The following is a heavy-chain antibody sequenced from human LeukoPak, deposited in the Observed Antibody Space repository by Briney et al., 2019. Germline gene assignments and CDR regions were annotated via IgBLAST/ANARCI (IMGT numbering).Heavy chain of an antibody. CDR1: GFIFSSSV. V-gene: IGHV3-30*04. Sequence: PGRSLRLSCAASGFIFSSSVMHWVRQAPGKGLEWVAVISHDGGNKYYADSVKGRFTISRDNSKNTLYLQMNSLRAEDTAVYYCATDIGFYYYGMDVWGQGTTVTVSS. D-gene: IGHD1-26*01. J-gene: IGHJ6*02. CDR2: ISHDGGNK. CDR3: ATDIGFYYYGMDV.